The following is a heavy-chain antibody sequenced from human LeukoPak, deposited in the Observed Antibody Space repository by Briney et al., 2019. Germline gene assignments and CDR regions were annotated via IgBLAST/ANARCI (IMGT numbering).Heavy chain of an antibody. D-gene: IGHD2-2*01. CDR3: ARAAWGYCSSTSCPSYYYYMDV. CDR1: GDSVSSNSAA. J-gene: IGHJ6*03. Sequence: SQTLSLTCAISGDSVSSNSAAWNWIRQSPSRGLEWLGRTYYRSKWYNDYAVSVKSRITINPDTSKNQFSLQLNSVTPEDTAVYYCARAAWGYCSSTSCPSYYYYMDVWGKGTTVTVSS. CDR2: TYYRSKWYN. V-gene: IGHV6-1*01.